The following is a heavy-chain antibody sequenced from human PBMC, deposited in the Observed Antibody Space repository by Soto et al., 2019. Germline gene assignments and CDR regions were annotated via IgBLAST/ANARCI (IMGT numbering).Heavy chain of an antibody. V-gene: IGHV3-53*01. CDR1: GFTVTSHY. CDR2: IHSGGST. D-gene: IGHD3-10*01. CDR3: ARDYYYGSDFYAMDV. J-gene: IGHJ6*02. Sequence: HPGGFLRLSCAASGFTVTSHYMSWVRQAPGKGLEWVSVIHSGGSTFYAASVKGRFTISRDESTNTMYLQVNSLRAEDTAVYYCARDYYYGSDFYAMDVWGQGTTVTVSS.